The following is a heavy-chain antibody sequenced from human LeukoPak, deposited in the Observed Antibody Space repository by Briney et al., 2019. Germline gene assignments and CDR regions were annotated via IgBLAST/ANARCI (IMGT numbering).Heavy chain of an antibody. Sequence: SVKVSCKASGDSFSSYALSWVRQAPGQGLEWMGRIIPILDIKTYAERFQDRVTITADEDTSTVYMELSSLRSEDTAVYFCARARCLGSTNCYYFDYWGQGTLVTVSS. D-gene: IGHD2-2*01. J-gene: IGHJ4*02. CDR2: IIPILDIK. CDR3: ARARCLGSTNCYYFDY. V-gene: IGHV1-69*04. CDR1: GDSFSSYA.